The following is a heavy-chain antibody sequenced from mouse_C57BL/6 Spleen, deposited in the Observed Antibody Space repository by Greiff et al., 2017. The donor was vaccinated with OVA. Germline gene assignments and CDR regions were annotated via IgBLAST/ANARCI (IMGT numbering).Heavy chain of an antibody. CDR3: ARDPFQLDYYFDY. CDR2: ISDGGSYT. CDR1: GFTFSSYA. J-gene: IGHJ2*01. Sequence: EVQLVESGGGLVKPGGSLKLSCAASGFTFSSYAMSWVRQTPEKRLEWVATISDGGSYTYYPDNVKGRFTISRDNAKNNLYLQMSHLKSEDTAMYYCARDPFQLDYYFDYWGQGTTLTVSS. D-gene: IGHD4-1*02. V-gene: IGHV5-4*01.